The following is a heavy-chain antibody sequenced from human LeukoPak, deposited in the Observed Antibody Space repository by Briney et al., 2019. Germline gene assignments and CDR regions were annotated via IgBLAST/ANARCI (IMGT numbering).Heavy chain of an antibody. Sequence: GRSLRLSCAASGFTFSSYAMHWVRQAPGKGLERVAIISSDGSQKFYADSVKGRFTISRDNSKNTLYLQMDSLRAEDTAVSYCAKEMGPMVHGDYWGQGTLVTVSS. CDR2: ISSDGSQK. CDR3: AKEMGPMVHGDY. CDR1: GFTFSSYA. J-gene: IGHJ4*02. D-gene: IGHD2-8*01. V-gene: IGHV3-30*18.